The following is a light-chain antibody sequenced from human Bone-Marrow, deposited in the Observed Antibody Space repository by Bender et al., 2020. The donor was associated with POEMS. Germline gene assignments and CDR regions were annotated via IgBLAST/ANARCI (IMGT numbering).Light chain of an antibody. V-gene: IGLV2-14*02. J-gene: IGLJ2*01. CDR2: EDT. Sequence: QSALTQRASVSGSPGQSITISCTGTNSDIGTYKFVSWYQHHPGKAPKLMIYEDTKRPSGVSYRFSGSKSGTSASLAITGLQAEDEAEYYCQSYDSSLSGHVVFGGGTKLTVL. CDR1: NSDIGTYKF. CDR3: QSYDSSLSGHVV.